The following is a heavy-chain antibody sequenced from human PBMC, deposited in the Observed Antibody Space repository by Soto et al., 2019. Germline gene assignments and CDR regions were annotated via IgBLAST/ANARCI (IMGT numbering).Heavy chain of an antibody. CDR1: GGSVSSVSYY. CDR3: ARDWGSSLGIDY. J-gene: IGHJ4*02. Sequence: QVQLQESGPGLVKPSETLSLTCTVSGGSVSSVSYYWIWIRQPPGKGLEWIGYIYYSGSTNYNPSLKSRVTISVDTSNNQFSLKLSSVTAADTAVYYCARDWGSSLGIDYWGQGNLVTVSS. D-gene: IGHD6-13*01. CDR2: IYYSGST. V-gene: IGHV4-61*01.